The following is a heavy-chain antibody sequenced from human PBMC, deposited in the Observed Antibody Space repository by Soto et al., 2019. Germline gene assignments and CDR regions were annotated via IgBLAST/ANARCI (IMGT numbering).Heavy chain of an antibody. D-gene: IGHD2-2*01. V-gene: IGHV1-3*01. CDR3: ARDRVVVPADISHTPVYYYGMDV. CDR2: INAGNGNT. CDR1: GYTFTSYA. Sequence: ASVKVSFKASGYTFTSYAMHWVRQAPGQRLEWMGCINAGNGNTKYSQKFQGRVTITRDRSASTAYMELSRLRSDDTAVYYCARDRVVVPADISHTPVYYYGMDVRGQGTTVT. J-gene: IGHJ6*02.